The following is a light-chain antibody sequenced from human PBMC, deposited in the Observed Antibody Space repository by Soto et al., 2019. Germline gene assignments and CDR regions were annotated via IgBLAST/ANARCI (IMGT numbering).Light chain of an antibody. V-gene: IGLV1-47*02. J-gene: IGLJ1*01. CDR2: SNN. CDR3: AAWDDSLSGRV. CDR1: SSNIGSNY. Sequence: QSVLTQPPSASGTPGQRVTISCSGSSSNIGSNYVYWYQQLPGTAPKLLIYSNNQRPSGVPDRFSGSKSGTSASLAISGLRSGDEADYYCAAWDDSLSGRVFGNGTKVTVL.